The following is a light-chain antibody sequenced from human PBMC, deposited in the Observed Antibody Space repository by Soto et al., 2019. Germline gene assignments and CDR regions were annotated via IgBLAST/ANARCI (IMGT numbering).Light chain of an antibody. CDR3: QQGFSAPIT. Sequence: DIQMTQSPPSLSSYLLDIVTITCRASQIISSSLNWYQQKPGKAPKLLISSASSLQSGVPSRFRGSGSGTDFTFTITSLQPEDSATYFCQQGFSAPITFGQGTRLEI. CDR2: SAS. J-gene: IGKJ5*01. CDR1: QIISSS. V-gene: IGKV1-39*01.